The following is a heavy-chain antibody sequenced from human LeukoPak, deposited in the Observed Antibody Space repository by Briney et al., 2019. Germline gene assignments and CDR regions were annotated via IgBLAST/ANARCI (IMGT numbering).Heavy chain of an antibody. CDR3: AKGGDYGDQYYFDC. J-gene: IGHJ4*02. CDR1: GFTFSSYS. CDR2: ISGSGGST. V-gene: IGHV3-23*01. D-gene: IGHD4-17*01. Sequence: PGGSLRLSCAASGFTFSSYSMNWVRQAPGKGLEWVSAISGSGGSTYYADSVKGRFTISRDNSKNTLYLQMNSLRAEDTAVYYCAKGGDYGDQYYFDCWGQGTLVTVSS.